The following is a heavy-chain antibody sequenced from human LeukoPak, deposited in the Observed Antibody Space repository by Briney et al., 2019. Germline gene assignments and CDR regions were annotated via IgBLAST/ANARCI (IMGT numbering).Heavy chain of an antibody. J-gene: IGHJ4*02. V-gene: IGHV3-30*18. CDR2: ISHDGSNK. D-gene: IGHD2-2*01. CDR1: GFTFSSYG. Sequence: PGRSLRLSCAASGFTFSSYGMHWVRQAPGKGLEWVAVISHDGSNKYYADSVKGRFTISRDNSKNTLYLQMNSLRAEDTAVYYCAKEVGYCSSTSCYAPLYWGQGTLVTVSS. CDR3: AKEVGYCSSTSCYAPLY.